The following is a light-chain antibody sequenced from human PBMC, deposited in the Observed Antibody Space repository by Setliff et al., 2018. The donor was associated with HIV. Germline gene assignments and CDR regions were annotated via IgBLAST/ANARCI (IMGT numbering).Light chain of an antibody. CDR1: SSDVGGYNY. J-gene: IGLJ1*01. CDR3: SSSRSSTIEV. Sequence: QSALTQPASVSGSPGQSITISCTGTSSDVGGYNYVSWYQQHPGKAPKLMISDVSKRPSGVSSRFSGSKSGNTASLTISGLQTEDEADYYCSSSRSSTIEVFGTGTKVTVL. CDR2: DVS. V-gene: IGLV2-14*01.